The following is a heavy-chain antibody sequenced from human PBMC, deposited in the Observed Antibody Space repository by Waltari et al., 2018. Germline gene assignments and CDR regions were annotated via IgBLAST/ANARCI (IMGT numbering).Heavy chain of an antibody. D-gene: IGHD6-19*01. J-gene: IGHJ5*02. V-gene: IGHV4-59*01. CDR3: ASIDSSGWYFWFDP. Sequence: QVQLQESGPGLVKPSETLSLTCTVSGCSTTSYYWSWIRPPPGKGLEWIGYNYYSGSTNYNPSLKSRVTISVDTSKNQFSLKLSSVTAADTAVYYCASIDSSGWYFWFDPWGQGTLVTVSS. CDR1: GCSTTSYY. CDR2: NYYSGST.